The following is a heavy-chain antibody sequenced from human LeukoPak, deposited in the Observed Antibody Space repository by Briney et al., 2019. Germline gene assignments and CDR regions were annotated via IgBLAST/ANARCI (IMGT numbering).Heavy chain of an antibody. V-gene: IGHV3-11*04. CDR3: ARAPIFGDDYYYYYYMDV. CDR2: ISSSGSTI. CDR1: GFTFSDYY. D-gene: IGHD3-3*01. Sequence: GGSLRLSCAASGFTFSDYYMSWIRQAPGKGLEWVSYISSSGSTIYYADSVKGRFTISRDNAKNSLYLQMNSLRAEDTAVYYCARAPIFGDDYYYYYYMDVWGKGTTVTVSS. J-gene: IGHJ6*03.